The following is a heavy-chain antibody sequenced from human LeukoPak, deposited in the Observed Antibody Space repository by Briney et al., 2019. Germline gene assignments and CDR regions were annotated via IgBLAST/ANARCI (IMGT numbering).Heavy chain of an antibody. J-gene: IGHJ4*02. Sequence: SETLSLTRTVSRGSITSYYRSWIRQPPREGLEWIGCIYHSGSTRYNPSLKSRVTISLDTSKNEIYLKMSSVTGADTAVYYRSRHDFGRSFDYWGQGTLVTVSS. D-gene: IGHD3-3*01. CDR1: RGSITSYY. CDR2: IYHSGST. CDR3: SRHDFGRSFDY. V-gene: IGHV4-59*08.